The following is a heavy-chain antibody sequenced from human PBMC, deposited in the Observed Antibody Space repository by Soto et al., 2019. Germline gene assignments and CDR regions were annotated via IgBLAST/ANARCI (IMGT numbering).Heavy chain of an antibody. CDR3: AKDRLAGGNSAFYFDF. D-gene: IGHD3-16*01. V-gene: IGHV3-23*01. CDR2: ISATGDGT. CDR1: GFKFSNYA. J-gene: IGHJ4*02. Sequence: GGSLRLSCAASGFKFSNYAMSWVRQAPGKGLEWVSLISATGDGTYYADSVKGRFTISRDNSHNTLYLQVHSLTAEDTAVYYCAKDRLAGGNSAFYFDFWGQGAQVTVSS.